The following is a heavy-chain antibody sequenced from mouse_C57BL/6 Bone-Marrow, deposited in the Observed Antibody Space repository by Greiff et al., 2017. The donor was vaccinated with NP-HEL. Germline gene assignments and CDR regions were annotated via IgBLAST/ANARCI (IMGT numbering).Heavy chain of an antibody. CDR2: INPSTGGT. J-gene: IGHJ1*03. CDR1: GYSFTGYY. V-gene: IGHV1-42*01. CDR3: ARSPYGYFDV. Sequence: EVQLQQSGPELVKPGASVKISCKASGYSFTGYYMNWVKQSPEKSLEWIGEINPSTGGTTYNQKFKAKATLTVDKSSSTAYMQLKSLTSEDSAVYYCARSPYGYFDVWGTGTTVTVSS.